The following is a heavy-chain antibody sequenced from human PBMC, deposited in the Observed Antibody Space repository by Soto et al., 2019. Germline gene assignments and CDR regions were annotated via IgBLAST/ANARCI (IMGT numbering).Heavy chain of an antibody. CDR1: GFTFSSYA. Sequence: EVQLLESGGGLVQPGGSLRLSCAASGFTFSSYAMNWVRQAPGKGLEWVSGISGSGVTTYYPDSVKGRFTISRDNSKNTLFPQMNSLRADDTAVYYCAKTKQWLVKDYDFGMDVWGQGTTVTASS. J-gene: IGHJ6*02. V-gene: IGHV3-23*01. D-gene: IGHD6-19*01. CDR3: AKTKQWLVKDYDFGMDV. CDR2: ISGSGVTT.